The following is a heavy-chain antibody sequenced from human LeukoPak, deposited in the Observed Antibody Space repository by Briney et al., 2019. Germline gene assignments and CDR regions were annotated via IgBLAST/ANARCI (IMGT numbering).Heavy chain of an antibody. D-gene: IGHD5-24*01. V-gene: IGHV1-2*02. Sequence: ASVKVSCKASGYTFTGYYMHWVRQAPGQGLEWMGWINPNSGGTNYAQKFQGRVTMTRDTSISTAYMELSRLRSDDTAVYYCARDLPARRWLHCWTFWGQGTLVTVSS. CDR3: ARDLPARRWLHCWTF. CDR1: GYTFTGYY. CDR2: INPNSGGT. J-gene: IGHJ4*02.